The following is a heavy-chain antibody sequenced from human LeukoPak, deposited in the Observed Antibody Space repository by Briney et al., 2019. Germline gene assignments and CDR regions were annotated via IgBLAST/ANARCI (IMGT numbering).Heavy chain of an antibody. CDR3: ARAFWSGGWFDP. CDR2: IYTSGIT. CDR1: GGSISGYY. J-gene: IGHJ5*02. V-gene: IGHV4-4*07. Sequence: SETLSLTCNVSGGSISGYYWSWIRQPAGKGLEWIGRIYTSGITNYNPSLKSRVTISVDTSKNQFSLKLSSVTAADTAVYYCARAFWSGGWFDPWGQGTLVTVSS. D-gene: IGHD3-3*01.